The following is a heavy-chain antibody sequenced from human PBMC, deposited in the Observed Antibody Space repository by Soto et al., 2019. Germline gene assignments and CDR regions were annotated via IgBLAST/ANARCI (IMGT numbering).Heavy chain of an antibody. V-gene: IGHV4-39*07. Sequence: PSETLSLTCSVSGDSISNSRFYWAWIRQPPGEGLEWIGSIYHTGNAYYNPSLKSRVTISVDTSKNQFSLKLNSVTAADTAVYYCARDLWGYCGTDCYPLDVWGQGTKVTVSS. CDR1: GDSISNSRFY. D-gene: IGHD2-21*02. CDR2: IYHTGNA. CDR3: ARDLWGYCGTDCYPLDV. J-gene: IGHJ6*02.